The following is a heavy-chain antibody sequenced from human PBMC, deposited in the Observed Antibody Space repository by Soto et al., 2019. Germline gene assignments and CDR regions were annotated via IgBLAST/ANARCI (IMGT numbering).Heavy chain of an antibody. V-gene: IGHV1-8*01. Sequence: QLLQSGAEVKKPGASVKVSCKTSGFTFTSYDINWVRQAPGQGLEWLGWVNPNSGNTDDAQKFQGRVTMTRNTSITTAYMELSSLRSEDTAVYYCARVPFVNFGDSVPFDYWGQGTLVTVSS. CDR3: ARVPFVNFGDSVPFDY. J-gene: IGHJ4*02. CDR2: VNPNSGNT. D-gene: IGHD4-17*01. CDR1: GFTFTSYD.